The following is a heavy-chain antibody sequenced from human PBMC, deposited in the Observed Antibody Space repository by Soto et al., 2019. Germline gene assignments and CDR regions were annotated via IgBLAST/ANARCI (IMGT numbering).Heavy chain of an antibody. Sequence: QVQLQQWGAGLLKPSETLSLTCGVYGGSFSGYYWSWIRQPPGKGLEWIGEIDHSRITNYNPSLKSRVTILGDTSKNQFSLKLRSVTAADTAVYYCARGRTRFDPWGQGSLVTVSS. D-gene: IGHD1-7*01. CDR3: ARGRTRFDP. J-gene: IGHJ5*02. CDR2: IDHSRIT. CDR1: GGSFSGYY. V-gene: IGHV4-34*01.